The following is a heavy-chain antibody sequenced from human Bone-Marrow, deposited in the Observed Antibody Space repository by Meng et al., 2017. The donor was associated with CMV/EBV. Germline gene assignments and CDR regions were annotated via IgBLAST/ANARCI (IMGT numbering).Heavy chain of an antibody. Sequence: SETLSLTCSVSGGSVSSGSYYWSWIRQPPGKGLEWIGYIYYSGSTNYNPSLKSRVTISVDTSKNQFSLKLSSVTAADTAVYYCARWYGSDWGTFDYWGQGARVTGSS. CDR1: GGSVSSGSYY. CDR2: IYYSGST. CDR3: ARWYGSDWGTFDY. V-gene: IGHV4-61*01. J-gene: IGHJ4*02. D-gene: IGHD6-19*01.